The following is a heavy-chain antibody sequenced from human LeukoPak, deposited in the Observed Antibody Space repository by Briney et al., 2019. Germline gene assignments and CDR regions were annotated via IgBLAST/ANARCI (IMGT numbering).Heavy chain of an antibody. CDR1: GGSISSYY. V-gene: IGHV4-59*01. CDR3: ARVGRYYYDSIGYYRKGWFDP. CDR2: IYYSGSP. J-gene: IGHJ5*02. Sequence: SETLSLTCTVSGGSISSYYWSWVRQPPGKGLGWIGYIYYSGSPNYNPSLKSRVAISVETSKNQCSLKLSSLTAADTPVYYCARVGRYYYDSIGYYRKGWFDPWGQGTLVTVSS. D-gene: IGHD3-22*01.